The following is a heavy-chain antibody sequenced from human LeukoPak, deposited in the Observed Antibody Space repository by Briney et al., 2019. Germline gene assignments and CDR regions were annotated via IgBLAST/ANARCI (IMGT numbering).Heavy chain of an antibody. CDR1: GYSFTRSW. CDR2: IYPGDSDT. CDR3: ARQFRLTPRAFDI. Sequence: GESLKISCKASGYSFTRSWIGWVRQMPGKGLEWMGIIYPGDSDTRYSPSFQGQVTISADKSISTAYLQWSSLKASDTAMYYCARQFRLTPRAFDIWGQGTMVTVSS. D-gene: IGHD2-21*01. J-gene: IGHJ3*02. V-gene: IGHV5-51*01.